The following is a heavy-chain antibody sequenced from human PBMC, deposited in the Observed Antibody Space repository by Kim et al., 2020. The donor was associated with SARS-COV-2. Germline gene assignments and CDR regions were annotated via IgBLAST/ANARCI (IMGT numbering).Heavy chain of an antibody. D-gene: IGHD3-10*01. Sequence: NTKYTKKLQGRVTMTTDTSTSTAYMELRSLRSDDTAVYYCARNVRGVITHWGQGTLVTVSS. J-gene: IGHJ4*02. CDR3: ARNVRGVITH. CDR2: NT. V-gene: IGHV1-18*01.